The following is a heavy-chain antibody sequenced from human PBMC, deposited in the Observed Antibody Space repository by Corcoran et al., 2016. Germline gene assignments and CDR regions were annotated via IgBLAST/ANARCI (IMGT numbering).Heavy chain of an antibody. Sequence: QVQLVESGGGVVQPGSSLRLSCAASGFTFSSYGMHWVRQAPGKGLEWVAVISYDGSNKYYADSVKGRFTSSRDNSKNTLYLQMNSLRAEDTAVYYCAKEHYGSGNTGRGYWGQGTLVTVSS. CDR3: AKEHYGSGNTGRGY. V-gene: IGHV3-30*18. J-gene: IGHJ4*02. CDR1: GFTFSSYG. D-gene: IGHD3-10*01. CDR2: ISYDGSNK.